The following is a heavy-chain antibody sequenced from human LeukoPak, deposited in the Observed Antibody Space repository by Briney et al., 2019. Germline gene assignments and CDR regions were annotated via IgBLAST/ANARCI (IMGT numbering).Heavy chain of an antibody. CDR2: IYYSGST. J-gene: IGHJ4*02. CDR1: GGSISSGGYY. D-gene: IGHD5-12*01. V-gene: IGHV4-31*03. CDR3: ARDLWDSGYGLDY. Sequence: SETLSLTCTVSGGSISSGGYYWSWIRQHPGKGLEWIEYIYYSGSTYYNPSLKSRVTISVGTSKNQFSLKLSSVTAADTAVYYCARDLWDSGYGLDYWGQGTLVTVSS.